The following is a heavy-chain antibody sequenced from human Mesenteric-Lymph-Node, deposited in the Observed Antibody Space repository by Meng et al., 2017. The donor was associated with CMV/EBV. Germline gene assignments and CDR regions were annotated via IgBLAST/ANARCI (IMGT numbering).Heavy chain of an antibody. V-gene: IGHV4-31*02. CDR1: ISSGGYY. D-gene: IGHD3-3*01. CDR2: IYYSGST. CDR3: ARVPPALEYYDQYYFDS. Sequence: ISSGGYYWSWIRQHPGKGLEWIGYIYYSGSTYHNPSLKSRVTISVDTSKNQFSLKLSSVTAADTAVYYCARVPPALEYYDQYYFDSWGQGTLVTVSS. J-gene: IGHJ4*02.